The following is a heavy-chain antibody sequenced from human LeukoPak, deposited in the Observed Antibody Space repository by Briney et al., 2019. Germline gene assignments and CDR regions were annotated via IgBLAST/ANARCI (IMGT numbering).Heavy chain of an antibody. Sequence: SETLSLTCSVDGGSVSSYYWSWIRQSPGKGLEWIGYIHNSGRTNYNPSLKSRVTGFVDTSRNQVSLRLGSVSAAGTAVYYCARTGTISSESYFDYWGQGALVTVSS. CDR1: GGSVSSYY. CDR2: IHNSGRT. CDR3: ARTGTISSESYFDY. D-gene: IGHD1-1*01. J-gene: IGHJ4*02. V-gene: IGHV4-4*08.